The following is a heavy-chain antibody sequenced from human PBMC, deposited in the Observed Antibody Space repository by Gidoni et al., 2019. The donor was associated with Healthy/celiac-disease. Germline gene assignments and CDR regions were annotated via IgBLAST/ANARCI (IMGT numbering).Heavy chain of an antibody. CDR2: FIPILGIA. V-gene: IGHV1-69*04. J-gene: IGHJ4*02. D-gene: IGHD3-22*01. CDR1: GGTFSSYA. Sequence: QVQLVQSGAEVKKPGSSVKVSCKASGGTFSSYAIRWVRQAPGQGLEWMGRFIPILGIANYAQKFQGRVTITADKATSTAYMELSSLRSEDTAVYYCARPVVDRDSSGYLLYWGQGTLVTVSS. CDR3: ARPVVDRDSSGYLLY.